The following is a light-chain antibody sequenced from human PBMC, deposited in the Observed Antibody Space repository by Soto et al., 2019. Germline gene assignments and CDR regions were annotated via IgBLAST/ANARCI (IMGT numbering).Light chain of an antibody. V-gene: IGLV2-11*01. CDR2: DVS. CDR1: SSDVGGYNY. Sequence: QSALTQPRSVSGSPGQSVTISCTGTSSDVGGYNYVSWYQHHPGKAPKLMIYDVSKRPSGVPDRFSGSKSGNTASLTISGLQGEDEADYYCCSYACRVFGGGTKLTVL. J-gene: IGLJ3*02. CDR3: CSYACRV.